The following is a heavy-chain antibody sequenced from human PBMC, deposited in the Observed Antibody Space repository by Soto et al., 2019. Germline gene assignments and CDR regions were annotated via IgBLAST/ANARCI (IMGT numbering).Heavy chain of an antibody. CDR1: GGSISSGGYY. D-gene: IGHD5-12*01. J-gene: IGHJ4*02. CDR2: IYYSGST. CDR3: ARDGRDGYNLWFFDY. Sequence: SETLSLTCTVSGGSISSGGYYWSWIRQHPWKGLEWIGYIYYSGSTYYNPSLKSRVTISVDTSKNQFSLKLSSVTAADTAVYYCARDGRDGYNLWFFDYWGQGXLVTVYS. V-gene: IGHV4-31*03.